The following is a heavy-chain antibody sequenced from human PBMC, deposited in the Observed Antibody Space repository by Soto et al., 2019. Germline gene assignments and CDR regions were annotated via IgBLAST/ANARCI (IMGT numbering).Heavy chain of an antibody. J-gene: IGHJ6*02. CDR3: ARTSDGSGNYRYYYGMDV. Sequence: SGPTLVNPTQTLTLTCTFSGFSLSTSGMCVSWIRQPPGKALEWLALIDWDDDKYYSTSLKTRLTISKDTSKNQVVLTMTNMDPVDTATYYCARTSDGSGNYRYYYGMDVWGQGTTVTVSS. D-gene: IGHD3-10*01. CDR1: GFSLSTSGMC. CDR2: IDWDDDK. V-gene: IGHV2-70*01.